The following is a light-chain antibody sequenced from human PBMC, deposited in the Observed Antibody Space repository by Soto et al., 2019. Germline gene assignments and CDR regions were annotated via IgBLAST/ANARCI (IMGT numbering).Light chain of an antibody. V-gene: IGKV1-33*01. CDR3: QQYDNLPIT. Sequence: DIQMTQSPSSLSASVGDRVTITCQASQDISNYLNWYQQKTGKAPKLLIYDASNLETGDPSRFSVSGSGTDFTFTISSLQPEDIATYYCQQYDNLPITFGQGTRLEIK. J-gene: IGKJ5*01. CDR2: DAS. CDR1: QDISNY.